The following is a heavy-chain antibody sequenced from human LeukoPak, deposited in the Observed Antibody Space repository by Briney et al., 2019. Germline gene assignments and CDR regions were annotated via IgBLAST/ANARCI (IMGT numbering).Heavy chain of an antibody. Sequence: SVKVSCKASGGTFSSYAISWVRQAPGQGLEWMGGIIPIFGTANYAQKFQGRVTITADESTSTAYMELSSLRSEDTAVYYCARGNGDYFHYFDYWGQGTLVAVSS. V-gene: IGHV1-69*13. CDR3: ARGNGDYFHYFDY. D-gene: IGHD4-17*01. CDR2: IIPIFGTA. CDR1: GGTFSSYA. J-gene: IGHJ4*02.